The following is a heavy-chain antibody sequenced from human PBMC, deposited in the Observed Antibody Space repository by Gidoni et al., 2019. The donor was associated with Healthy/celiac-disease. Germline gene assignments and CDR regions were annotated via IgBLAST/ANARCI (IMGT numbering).Heavy chain of an antibody. V-gene: IGHV4-39*07. CDR1: GGSLSSSSSY. CDR2: IYYSWST. J-gene: IGHJ3*02. D-gene: IGHD3-22*01. Sequence: QLQLHESGPGLVNPSEPLSLTCTVSGGSLSSSSSYWGWIRQPPGKGLEWMGSIYYSWSTYYNPSLKRRVTISVDTSKNQCSLKLSSVTAADTAVYYCAMIVVVPFAFDIWGQGTMVTVSS. CDR3: AMIVVVPFAFDI.